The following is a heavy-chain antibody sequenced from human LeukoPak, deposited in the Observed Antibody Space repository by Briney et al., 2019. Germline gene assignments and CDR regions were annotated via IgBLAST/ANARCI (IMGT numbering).Heavy chain of an antibody. Sequence: SETLSLTCTVSGYSISSGYYWGWIRQPPGKGLEWIGSIYHSGSTYYNPSLKSRVTISVDTSKNQFSLKLSSVTAADTAVYYCARGIGEFLYGMDVWGQGTTVTVSS. V-gene: IGHV4-38-2*02. J-gene: IGHJ6*02. D-gene: IGHD3-10*01. CDR3: ARGIGEFLYGMDV. CDR1: GYSISSGYY. CDR2: IYHSGST.